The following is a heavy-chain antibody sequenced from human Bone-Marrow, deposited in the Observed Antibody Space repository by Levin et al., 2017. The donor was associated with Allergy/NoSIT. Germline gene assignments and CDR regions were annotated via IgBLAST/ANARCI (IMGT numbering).Heavy chain of an antibody. CDR1: GFTLSDAY. J-gene: IGHJ6*03. V-gene: IGHV3-15*01. Sequence: PGGSLRLSCAVSGFTLSDAYMSWVRQSSGRGLEWVGRVKRKSDDGTTDYAADVKGRFTISRDDSKNTLFLPMDSLRTQDTAVYYCTTESWTQRYDYYYYTYMGVWGKGTRVTVSS. D-gene: IGHD5-18*01. CDR2: VKRKSDDGTT. CDR3: TTESWTQRYDYYYYTYMGV.